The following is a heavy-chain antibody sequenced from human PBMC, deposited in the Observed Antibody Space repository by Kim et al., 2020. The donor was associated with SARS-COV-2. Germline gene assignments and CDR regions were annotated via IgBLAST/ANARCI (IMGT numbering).Heavy chain of an antibody. V-gene: IGHV4-59*01. CDR3: AREVGPTKFDY. Sequence: TTYTPSLKSRVTISVDTSKNQFSLKLSSVTAADTAVYYCAREVGPTKFDYWGQGTLVTVSS. D-gene: IGHD1-26*01. J-gene: IGHJ4*02. CDR2: T.